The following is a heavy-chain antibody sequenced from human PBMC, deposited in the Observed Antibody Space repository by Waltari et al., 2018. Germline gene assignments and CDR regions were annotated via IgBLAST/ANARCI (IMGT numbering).Heavy chain of an antibody. Sequence: EVQLLQSGAEVKKPGESLTISCKVSGYDFSGYWIAWVRQQAGKGLELMGIIFPINSDTRYSPSFEGQVTMSADKSTRTAYLQWSGLKASDTAMYFCSRQVRGYYLLNQFDYWGQGTLVTVSS. V-gene: IGHV5-51*01. D-gene: IGHD3-22*01. CDR1: GYDFSGYW. CDR3: SRQVRGYYLLNQFDY. J-gene: IGHJ4*02. CDR2: IFPINSDT.